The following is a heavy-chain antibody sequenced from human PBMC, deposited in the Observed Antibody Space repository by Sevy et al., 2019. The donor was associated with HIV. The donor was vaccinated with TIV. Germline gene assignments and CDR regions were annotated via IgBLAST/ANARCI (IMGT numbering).Heavy chain of an antibody. CDR3: TSGDDFWSGPFDY. J-gene: IGHJ4*02. V-gene: IGHV3-73*01. CDR1: GFTFSGSA. D-gene: IGHD3-3*01. CDR2: IRSKANSYAT. Sequence: GSLRLSCAASGFTFSGSAMHWVRQASGKGLEWVGRIRSKANSYATAYAASVKGRFTISRDDSKNTAYLQMNSLKTEDTAVYYCTSGDDFWSGPFDYWGQGTLVTVSS.